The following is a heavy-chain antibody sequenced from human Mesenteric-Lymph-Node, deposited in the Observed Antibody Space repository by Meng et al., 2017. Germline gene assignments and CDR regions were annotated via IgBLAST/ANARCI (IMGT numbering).Heavy chain of an antibody. D-gene: IGHD4-23*01. CDR1: AGAISVSFC. V-gene: IGHV4-4*01. CDR2: IYMAGSP. J-gene: IGHJ4*02. CDR3: VRHGGNHFDS. Sequence: QLRLHESGPALVEPPGTSSLSCSVTAGAISVSFCCQWARQSPGKRLEWFGQIYMAGSPTYNPCLESRDTTSEDQSKHQFSLRLTAVTAADTAIFPCVRHGGNHFDSWGQGTLVTVSS.